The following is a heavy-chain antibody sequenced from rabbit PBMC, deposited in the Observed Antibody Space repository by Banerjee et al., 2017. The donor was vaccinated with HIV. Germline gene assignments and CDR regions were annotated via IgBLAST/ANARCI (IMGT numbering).Heavy chain of an antibody. V-gene: IGHV1S45*01. CDR3: ARDTYGYPGYGYGFNL. Sequence: QEQLKESGGGLVQPGGSLTLTCTASGFSFGSLYDMCWVRQAPGKGLEWIACIYIGSGSTWYASWAKGRFTISKTSSTTVTLQMTSLTAADTATYFCARDTYGYPGYGYGFNLWGPGTLVTVS. D-gene: IGHD7-1*01. CDR2: IYIGSGST. J-gene: IGHJ4*01. CDR1: GFSFGSLYD.